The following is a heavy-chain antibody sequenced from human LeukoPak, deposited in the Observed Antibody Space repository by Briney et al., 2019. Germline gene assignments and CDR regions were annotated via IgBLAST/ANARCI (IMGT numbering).Heavy chain of an antibody. D-gene: IGHD5-18*01. CDR1: GFTFSSYG. Sequence: GGSLRLSCAASGFTFSSYGMHWVRQAPGKGLEGVAFIRYDGSNKYYADSVKGRFTISRDNSKNTLYLQMNSLRADDTAVYYCARGGYSNGYGYWGQGTLVTVSS. CDR3: ARGGYSNGYGY. J-gene: IGHJ4*02. CDR2: IRYDGSNK. V-gene: IGHV3-30*02.